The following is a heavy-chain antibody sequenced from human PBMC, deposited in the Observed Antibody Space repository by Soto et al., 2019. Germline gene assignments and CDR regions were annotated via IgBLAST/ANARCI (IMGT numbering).Heavy chain of an antibody. CDR1: GFTFSSYG. CDR3: AATTNYYGDHNWYFDL. J-gene: IGHJ2*01. Sequence: QVQLVESGGGVVQPGRSLRLSCAASGFTFSSYGMHWVRQAPGKGLEWVAVIWYDGSNKYYADSVKGRFTISRDNSKNTLYLQMNSLRAEDTAVYYCAATTNYYGDHNWYFDLWGRGTLVTVSS. V-gene: IGHV3-33*01. CDR2: IWYDGSNK. D-gene: IGHD4-17*01.